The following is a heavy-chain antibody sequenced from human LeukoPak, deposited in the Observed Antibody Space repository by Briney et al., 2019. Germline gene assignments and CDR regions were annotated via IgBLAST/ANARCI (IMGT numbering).Heavy chain of an antibody. CDR1: GGSISSYY. CDR3: ARRSSGWYMFDY. J-gene: IGHJ4*02. V-gene: IGHV4-59*08. Sequence: SETLSLTCTVSGGSISSYYWSWIRQPPGKGLEWIGYIYYSGSTNYNPSLKSRVTISVDTSKNQFPLKLSSVTAADTAVYYCARRSSGWYMFDYWGQGTLVTVSS. CDR2: IYYSGST. D-gene: IGHD6-19*01.